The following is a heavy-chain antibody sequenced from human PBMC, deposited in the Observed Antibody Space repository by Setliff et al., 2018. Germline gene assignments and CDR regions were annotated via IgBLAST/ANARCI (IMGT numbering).Heavy chain of an antibody. Sequence: ASETLSLTCAVYDGSFNGYYWSWIRQPPGKGLEWIGEIDHRGSTSYNPSLKSRVTISVDTSKNQVSLKLSSVTAADTAVYYCARSGRGYYDSSGQFDYWGQGTLVTVSS. CDR2: IDHRGST. D-gene: IGHD3-22*01. J-gene: IGHJ4*02. V-gene: IGHV4-34*01. CDR3: ARSGRGYYDSSGQFDY. CDR1: DGSFNGYY.